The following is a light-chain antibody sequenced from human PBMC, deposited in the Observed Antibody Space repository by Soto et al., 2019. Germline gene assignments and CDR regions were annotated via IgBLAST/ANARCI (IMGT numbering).Light chain of an antibody. Sequence: DIQMTQSPSSLSASVGSRVSITCQASQDIRTSLSWFQQKPGRAPKLLIYGASYLETRVPSRFRGRGSGTEFSHTTSSLQPQDIATYYCQQYDKLPPFTFGPGTKVDIK. V-gene: IGKV1-33*01. CDR2: GAS. CDR1: QDIRTS. CDR3: QQYDKLPPFT. J-gene: IGKJ3*01.